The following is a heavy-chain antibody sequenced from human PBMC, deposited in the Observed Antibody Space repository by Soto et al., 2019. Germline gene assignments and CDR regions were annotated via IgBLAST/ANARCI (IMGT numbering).Heavy chain of an antibody. Sequence: EVQLLESGGGLVQPGGSLRLSCAASGFTFSSYAMSWVRQAPGKGLEWVSAISGSGRSTYYPDSVKGRFTISRDNSKNTLYLRMNSLRAEGTAVYYCAKFIYRTWLGFFDYWGQGTRVTVSS. CDR3: AKFIYRTWLGFFDY. D-gene: IGHD6-19*01. V-gene: IGHV3-23*01. J-gene: IGHJ4*02. CDR1: GFTFSSYA. CDR2: ISGSGRST.